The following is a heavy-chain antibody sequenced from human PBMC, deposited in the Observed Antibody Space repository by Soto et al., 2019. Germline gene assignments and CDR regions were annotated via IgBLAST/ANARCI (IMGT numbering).Heavy chain of an antibody. J-gene: IGHJ4*02. CDR1: GFTFSSYA. Sequence: QVQLVESGGGVVQPGRSLRLSWAASGFTFSSYAMHWVRQAPGKGLEWVAVISYDGSNKYYADSVKGRFTISRDNSKNTLYLQMNSLRAEDTAVYYCARDPMGRYYGSGSYYFDYWGQGTLVTVSS. V-gene: IGHV3-30-3*01. CDR2: ISYDGSNK. CDR3: ARDPMGRYYGSGSYYFDY. D-gene: IGHD3-10*01.